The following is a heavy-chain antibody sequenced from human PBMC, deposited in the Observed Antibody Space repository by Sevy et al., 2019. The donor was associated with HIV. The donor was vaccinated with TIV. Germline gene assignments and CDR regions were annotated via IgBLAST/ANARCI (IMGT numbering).Heavy chain of an antibody. CDR2: VYPNSGDT. CDR1: GYTFTAYH. J-gene: IGHJ4*02. V-gene: IGHV1-2*02. Sequence: APVNVSCKTSGYTFTAYHMHWMRQAPGQGLEWMGWVYPNSGDTEYAQKFQGRVTMTTDTSINTVYMELSGLRSDDTAMYCGSRVTWYFANWGQGTLVTVSS. D-gene: IGHD6-13*01. CDR3: SRVTWYFAN.